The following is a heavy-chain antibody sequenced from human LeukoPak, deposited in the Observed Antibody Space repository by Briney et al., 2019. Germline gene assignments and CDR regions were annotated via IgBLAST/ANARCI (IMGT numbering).Heavy chain of an antibody. Sequence: PGGSLRLSCAASGFTFSSYAMSWVRQAPGKGLEWVSAISGSGGSTYYADSVKGRFTISRDNSKNTLYLQMNSLRAEDTAVYYCARDWVRSGYSGSYRLLGGGDYWGQGTLVTVSS. V-gene: IGHV3-23*01. CDR2: ISGSGGST. D-gene: IGHD1-26*01. J-gene: IGHJ4*02. CDR3: ARDWVRSGYSGSYRLLGGGDY. CDR1: GFTFSSYA.